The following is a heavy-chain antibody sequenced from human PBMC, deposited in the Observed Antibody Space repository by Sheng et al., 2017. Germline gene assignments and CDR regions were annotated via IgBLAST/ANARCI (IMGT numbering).Heavy chain of an antibody. CDR1: GYTFTSSA. Sequence: QVQLVQSGSEVKKPGASVKVSCKASGYTFTSSAITWVRQAPGQGLEWMGWISAFNGNTNYAQKVQGRVTMTTDTSTSTAYMELRNLKSDDTAVYYCAREVMDVWGQGTTVTVSS. CDR3: AREVMDV. CDR2: ISAFNGNT. V-gene: IGHV1-18*01. J-gene: IGHJ6*02.